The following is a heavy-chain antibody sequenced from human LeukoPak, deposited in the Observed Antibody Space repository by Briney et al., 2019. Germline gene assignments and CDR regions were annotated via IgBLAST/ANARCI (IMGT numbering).Heavy chain of an antibody. CDR2: IYYSGST. CDR1: GGSISSSSYY. D-gene: IGHD3-3*01. CDR3: ARDNYDFWSGTFGY. J-gene: IGHJ4*02. Sequence: SETLSLTCTVSGGSISSSSYYWGWMRQPPGKGLEWIGSIYYSGSTYYNPSLKSRVTISVDTSKNQFSLKLSSVTAADTAVYYCARDNYDFWSGTFGYWGQGTLVTVSS. V-gene: IGHV4-39*07.